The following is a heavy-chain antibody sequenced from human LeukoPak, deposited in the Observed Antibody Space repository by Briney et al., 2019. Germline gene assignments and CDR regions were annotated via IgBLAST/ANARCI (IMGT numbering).Heavy chain of an antibody. V-gene: IGHV1-24*01. CDR2: FGPEDGET. CDR3: ATLPSAAIPGYYYYYYMDV. Sequence: ASVKVSCKVSGYTLTELSMHWVRQAPGKGLEWMGGFGPEDGETIYAQKFQGRVTMTEDTSTDTAYMELSSLRSEDTAVYYCATLPSAAIPGYYYYYYMDVWGKGTTVTVSS. CDR1: GYTLTELS. J-gene: IGHJ6*03. D-gene: IGHD2-2*02.